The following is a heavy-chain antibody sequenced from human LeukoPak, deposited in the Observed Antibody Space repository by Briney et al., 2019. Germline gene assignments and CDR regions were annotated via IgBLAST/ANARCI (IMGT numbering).Heavy chain of an antibody. J-gene: IGHJ6*04. D-gene: IGHD3-10*01. V-gene: IGHV1-69*13. CDR3: ARDPMVRGLVMDV. Sequence: SVKVSCKASGGTFSSYAISWVRQAPGQGLEWMGGIIPIFGTANYPQKFQGRVTITADESTSTAYMELSSLRSEDTAVYYCARDPMVRGLVMDVWGKGTTVTVSS. CDR1: GGTFSSYA. CDR2: IIPIFGTA.